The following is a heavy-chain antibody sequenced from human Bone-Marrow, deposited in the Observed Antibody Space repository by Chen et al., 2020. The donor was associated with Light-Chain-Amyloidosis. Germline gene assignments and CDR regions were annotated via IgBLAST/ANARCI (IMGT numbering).Heavy chain of an antibody. D-gene: IGHD6-19*01. CDR3: ARSTSGWRYFDF. CDR1: GYSISRGYY. J-gene: IGHJ4*02. Sequence: QVQLQESGPGLVKPSETLSLTCAVSGYSISRGYYWGWLRQPPGKGLEWIGSIYHTGSTYYNPSLQSRVTISVDTSKNQFSLKLNSVFAADTALYYCARSTSGWRYFDFWGQGTPVTVSS. V-gene: IGHV4-38-2*01. CDR2: IYHTGST.